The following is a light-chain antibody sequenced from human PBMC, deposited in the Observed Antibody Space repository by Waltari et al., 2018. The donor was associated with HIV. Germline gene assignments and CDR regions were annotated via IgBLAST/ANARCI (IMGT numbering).Light chain of an antibody. CDR3: CSYAGTYTYV. Sequence: QSALTQPRSVSGSPGQSVTISCTGTASDIGYFDYVSWYQPYPGKAPKVIISEVFQRSSGVPVRFPASKSGITASLTISGLQDEDEADYYCCSYAGTYTYVFGSGTTVTVL. J-gene: IGLJ1*01. CDR2: EVF. CDR1: ASDIGYFDY. V-gene: IGLV2-11*01.